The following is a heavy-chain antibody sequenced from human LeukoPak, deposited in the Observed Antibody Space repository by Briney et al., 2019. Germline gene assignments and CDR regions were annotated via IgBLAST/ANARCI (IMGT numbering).Heavy chain of an antibody. J-gene: IGHJ3*02. CDR3: ARVSRSRVLLWFGESAFDI. Sequence: PSETLSLTCAVYGGSFSGYYWSWIRQPPGKGLEWIGEINHSGSTNYNPSLKSRVTISVDTSKNQFSLKLSSVTAADTAVYYCARVSRSRVLLWFGESAFDIWGQGTMVTVSS. CDR2: INHSGST. V-gene: IGHV4-34*01. D-gene: IGHD3-10*01. CDR1: GGSFSGYY.